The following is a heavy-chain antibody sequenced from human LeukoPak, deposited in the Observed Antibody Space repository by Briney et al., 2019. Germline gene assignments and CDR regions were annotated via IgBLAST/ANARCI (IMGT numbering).Heavy chain of an antibody. D-gene: IGHD2-8*02. CDR3: VRDNYWSVDY. CDR2: INSDGSTT. V-gene: IGHV3-74*01. CDR1: GFTFSSYW. Sequence: GGSLRLSCAASGFTFSSYWMHWVRQGPGKGLVWVSRINSDGSTTVYADSVEGRFAISRDNARNTLYLQMNSLRAEDTAVYYCVRDNYWSVDYWGRGTPVTVSS. J-gene: IGHJ4*02.